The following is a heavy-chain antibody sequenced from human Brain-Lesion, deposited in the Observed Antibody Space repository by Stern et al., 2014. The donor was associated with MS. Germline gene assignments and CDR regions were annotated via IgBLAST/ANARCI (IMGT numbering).Heavy chain of an antibody. D-gene: IGHD6-13*01. V-gene: IGHV4-4*02. CDR2: SDHSGST. J-gene: IGHJ4*02. Sequence: QLQLQESGPGLVKPSGTLSLTCAVSGGSISSSNWWSWVRQSPGKGLEWIGESDHSGSTIYNPSLKSRVTVSVDKSQNCFSLNRRSVTAADTAVYFCARFPASRPHVFDSWGQGTLVTVSS. CDR1: GGSISSSNW. CDR3: ARFPASRPHVFDS.